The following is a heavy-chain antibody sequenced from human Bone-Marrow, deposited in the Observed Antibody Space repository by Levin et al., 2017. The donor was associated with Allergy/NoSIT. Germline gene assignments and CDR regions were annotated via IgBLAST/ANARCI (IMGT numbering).Heavy chain of an antibody. V-gene: IGHV3-49*03. CDR1: GFTFGGYA. CDR3: TRVLVAAGPRLDY. J-gene: IGHJ4*02. CDR2: IRSNAHGGTT. D-gene: IGHD6-25*01. Sequence: GESLKISCTVSGFTFGGYAMKWFRQAPGKGLEWVSFIRSNAHGGTTEYAASVKGRFTMSRDDSKSIAYLQMNSLKTEDTAVYFCTRVLVAAGPRLDYWGQGTLVTVSS.